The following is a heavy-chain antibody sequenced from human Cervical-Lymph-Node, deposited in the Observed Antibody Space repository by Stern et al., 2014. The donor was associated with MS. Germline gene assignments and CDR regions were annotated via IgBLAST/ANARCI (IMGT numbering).Heavy chain of an antibody. J-gene: IGHJ4*02. D-gene: IGHD1-1*01. CDR3: ASAYRAS. CDR2: INGDGTVS. CDR1: GFNFRTYW. Sequence: EVQLVESGGGIVQPGGSLMISCVASGFNFRTYWMHWVRQGPWKGLEWVSRINGDGTVSTYADSVRGRFTISRNNANNTMSLQLDNLRVEDTAIYYCASAYRASWGQGTLVTVST. V-gene: IGHV3-74*02.